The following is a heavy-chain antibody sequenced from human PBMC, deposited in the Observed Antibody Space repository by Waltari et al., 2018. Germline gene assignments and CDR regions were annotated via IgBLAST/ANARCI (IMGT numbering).Heavy chain of an antibody. J-gene: IGHJ2*01. CDR1: GGSISSSSYY. D-gene: IGHD6-13*01. V-gene: IGHV4-39*01. CDR2: IYYSGST. CDR3: ASSSSHGGYWYFDL. Sequence: QLQLQESGPGLVKPSETLSLTCTVSGGSISSSSYYWGWIRQPPGKGLEWIGSIYYSGSTYYNPYLKRLATLSVATSKNPFSLKLSSLTAADTAVYYCASSSSHGGYWYFDLWGRGTLVTVSS.